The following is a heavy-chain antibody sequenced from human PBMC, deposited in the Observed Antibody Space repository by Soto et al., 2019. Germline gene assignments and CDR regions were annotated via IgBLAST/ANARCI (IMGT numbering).Heavy chain of an antibody. CDR3: AKAFIVVVQDATYYFDY. D-gene: IGHD2-2*01. CDR2: ISGSGGST. CDR1: GFTFSSYA. V-gene: IGHV3-23*01. Sequence: GGSLRLSCAASGFTFSSYAMSWVRQAPGKGLEWVSAISGSGGSTYYADSVKGRFTISRDNSKNTLYLQMNSLRAEDTAVDYCAKAFIVVVQDATYYFDYWGQGTLVTVSS. J-gene: IGHJ4*02.